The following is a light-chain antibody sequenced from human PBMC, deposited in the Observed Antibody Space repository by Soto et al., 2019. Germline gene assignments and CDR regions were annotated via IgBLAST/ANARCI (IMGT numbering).Light chain of an antibody. Sequence: DIPMTQSPSTLSASVGDRVTITCRASQSISSWLAWYQQKPGKAPKLLIYDASSLESGVPSRFSGSGSGTEFTLTISSLQPDDFATYYCQKYNSYFPYTFGQGTKLEIK. V-gene: IGKV1-5*01. CDR1: QSISSW. CDR3: QKYNSYFPYT. CDR2: DAS. J-gene: IGKJ2*01.